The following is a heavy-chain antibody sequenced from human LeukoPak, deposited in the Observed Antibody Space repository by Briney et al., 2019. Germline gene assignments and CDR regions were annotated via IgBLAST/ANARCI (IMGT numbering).Heavy chain of an antibody. CDR2: IWADGTT. D-gene: IGHD5-24*01. CDR1: GFSVSNHY. J-gene: IGHJ5*02. CDR3: ARDGAGIESWVELDP. V-gene: IGHV3-66*02. Sequence: GSLRLSCAASGFSVSNHYMAWVRQAPGRRLEWVSFIWADGTTFYTDSVRGRFTVSRDQFKNTLYLQMSSLRPDDTALYYCARDGAGIESWVELDPWGQGTQVTVSA.